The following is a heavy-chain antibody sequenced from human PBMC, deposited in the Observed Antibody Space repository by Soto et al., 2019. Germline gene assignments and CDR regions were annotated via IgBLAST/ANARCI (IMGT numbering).Heavy chain of an antibody. J-gene: IGHJ5*02. V-gene: IGHV2-26*01. CDR1: GFSLSNARMG. CDR2: IFSNDEK. Sequence: QVTLKESVPVLVKPTETLTLTCTVSGFSLSNARMGVSWIRQPPGKALEWLTHIFSNDEKSYSTSLKSTLTSSKATSKSQVVLTMTNMDPVDTAKCLCARITPYFDWLQVNWFDPWGQGTMVTVSS. CDR3: ARITPYFDWLQVNWFDP. D-gene: IGHD3-9*01.